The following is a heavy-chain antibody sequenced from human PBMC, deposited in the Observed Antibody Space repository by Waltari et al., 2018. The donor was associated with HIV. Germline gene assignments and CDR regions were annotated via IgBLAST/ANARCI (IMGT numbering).Heavy chain of an antibody. J-gene: IGHJ3*01. CDR2: ISGSGGNK. Sequence: QLLESGGGLVKPGGSLRLSCVASGFTFNKFAMNWVRQAPGQGLEWLSSISGSGGNKYYADSVKGRISISRENSQNTVYLQINSLRVDDMATYYCAKTVPTVTSIFEGLDVWGQGAMVIVSS. CDR1: GFTFNKFA. D-gene: IGHD4-17*01. V-gene: IGHV3-23*01. CDR3: AKTVPTVTSIFEGLDV.